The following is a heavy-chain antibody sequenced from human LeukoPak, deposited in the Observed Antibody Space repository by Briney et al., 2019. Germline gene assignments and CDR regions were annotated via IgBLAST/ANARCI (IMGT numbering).Heavy chain of an antibody. CDR2: IKQDGSEK. Sequence: GGSLRLSCAASGFTFSSYWMSWVRQAPGKGLEWVANIKQDGSEKYYVDSVKGRFTISRDNAKNSLNLQMNSLRAKDTAVYYCARDSMLYSSSWPNDYWGQGTLVTVSS. CDR3: ARDSMLYSSSWPNDY. CDR1: GFTFSSYW. D-gene: IGHD6-13*01. V-gene: IGHV3-7*01. J-gene: IGHJ4*02.